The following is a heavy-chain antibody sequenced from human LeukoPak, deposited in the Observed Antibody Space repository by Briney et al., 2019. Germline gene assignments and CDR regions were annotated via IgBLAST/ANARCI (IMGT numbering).Heavy chain of an antibody. CDR1: GYTFTGYY. D-gene: IGHD3-22*01. V-gene: IGHV1-2*02. CDR3: ARSGREHYYDSSGYLDY. Sequence: ASVKVSCKASGYTFTGYYMHWVRQAPGQGLEWMGWINPNSGGTNYAQKFQGRVTMTRDTSISTTYMELSRLRSDDTAVYYCARSGREHYYDSSGYLDYWGQGTLVTVSS. CDR2: INPNSGGT. J-gene: IGHJ4*02.